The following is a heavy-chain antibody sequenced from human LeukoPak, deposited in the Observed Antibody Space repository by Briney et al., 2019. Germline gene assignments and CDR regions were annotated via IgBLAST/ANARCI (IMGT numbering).Heavy chain of an antibody. J-gene: IGHJ6*02. V-gene: IGHV3-7*01. CDR3: ATYTNWVAGDV. CDR2: IKEDGSEK. D-gene: IGHD1-1*01. CDR1: GFTFSESW. Sequence: HGGSLRLSCAASGFTFSESWMSWVRQAPGQGLEWVAAIKEDGSEKDYVDSVKGRFTISRDNAKNSLYLQMNSLRAEDTAVYYCATYTNWVAGDVWGQGTTVSVSS.